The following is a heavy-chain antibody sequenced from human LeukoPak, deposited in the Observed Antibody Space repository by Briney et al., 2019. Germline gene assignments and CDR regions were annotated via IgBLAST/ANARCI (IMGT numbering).Heavy chain of an antibody. CDR2: IHYSGSPYYINYRGST. CDR1: GGSISSNTYY. V-gene: IGHV4-39*01. CDR3: ARNDSGGSDAFDI. J-gene: IGHJ3*02. D-gene: IGHD3-22*01. Sequence: SETLSLTCTVSGGSISSNTYYWGWIRQPPGKGLEWIGRIHYSGSPYYINYRGSTFYNPSLKSRVTISVDTSKNEFSLKLSSAIAADMAIYYCARNDSGGSDAFDIWGQGTMVTVSS.